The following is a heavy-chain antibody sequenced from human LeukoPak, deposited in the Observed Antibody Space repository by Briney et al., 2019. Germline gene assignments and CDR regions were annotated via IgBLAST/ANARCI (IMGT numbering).Heavy chain of an antibody. Sequence: GGSLRLSCAASGFTFSDYYMSWIRQAPGKGLEWVSYISSSGSTIYYADSVKGRFTISRDNAKNSLYLQMNSLGAEDTAVYYCARDQLEQPGGDAFDIWGQGTMVTVSS. V-gene: IGHV3-11*04. D-gene: IGHD1/OR15-1a*01. CDR1: GFTFSDYY. CDR2: ISSSGSTI. J-gene: IGHJ3*02. CDR3: ARDQLEQPGGDAFDI.